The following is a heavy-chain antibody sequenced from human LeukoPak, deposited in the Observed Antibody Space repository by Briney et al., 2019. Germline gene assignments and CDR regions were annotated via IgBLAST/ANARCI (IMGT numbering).Heavy chain of an antibody. J-gene: IGHJ6*03. Sequence: GASVKVSCKASGGTFSSYAISWVRRAPGQGLEWMGGIIPIFGTANYAQKFQGRVTITADKSTSTAYMELSSLRSEDTAVYYCARGGDDYYYYYMDVWGKGTTVTVSS. CDR1: GGTFSSYA. D-gene: IGHD3-16*01. CDR2: IIPIFGTA. V-gene: IGHV1-69*06. CDR3: ARGGDDYYYYYMDV.